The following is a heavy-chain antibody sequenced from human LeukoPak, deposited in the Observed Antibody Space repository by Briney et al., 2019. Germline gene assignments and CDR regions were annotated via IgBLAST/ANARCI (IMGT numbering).Heavy chain of an antibody. CDR2: IYTSGST. V-gene: IGHV4-61*02. CDR1: GGSISSGSYY. Sequence: SETLSLTCTVSGGSISSGSYYWSWIRQPAGKGLEWIGRIYTSGSTNYNPSLKSRVTISVDTSKNQFSLKLSSVTAADTAVYYCVRAGLAARRHNWFDPWGQGTLVTVSS. CDR3: VRAGLAARRHNWFDP. D-gene: IGHD6-6*01. J-gene: IGHJ5*02.